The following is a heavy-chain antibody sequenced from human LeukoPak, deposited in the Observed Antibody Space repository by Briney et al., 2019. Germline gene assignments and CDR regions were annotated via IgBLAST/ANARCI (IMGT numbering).Heavy chain of an antibody. Sequence: PGGSLRLSCAASGFTFSSYAMHWVRQAPGKGLEWVSGISWNSGSIGYADSVKGRFTISRDNAKNSLYLQMNSLRAEDTALYYCAKIFSNPDYWGQGTLVTVSS. CDR1: GFTFSSYA. J-gene: IGHJ4*02. CDR3: AKIFSNPDY. V-gene: IGHV3-9*01. D-gene: IGHD3-9*01. CDR2: ISWNSGSI.